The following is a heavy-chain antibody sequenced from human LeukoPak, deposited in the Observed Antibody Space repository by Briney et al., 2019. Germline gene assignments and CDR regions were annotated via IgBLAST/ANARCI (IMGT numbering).Heavy chain of an antibody. CDR3: ARDNYYDSSGYYYGYYYYYGMDV. CDR2: ISSSGSTI. D-gene: IGHD3-22*01. Sequence: GGSLRLSWAASGFTFSDYYMSWIRQAPGKGLEWVSYISSSGSTIYYADSVKGRFTISRDNAKNSLYLQMNSLRAEDTAMYYCARDNYYDSSGYYYGYYYYYGMDVWGQGTTVTVSS. V-gene: IGHV3-11*01. J-gene: IGHJ6*02. CDR1: GFTFSDYY.